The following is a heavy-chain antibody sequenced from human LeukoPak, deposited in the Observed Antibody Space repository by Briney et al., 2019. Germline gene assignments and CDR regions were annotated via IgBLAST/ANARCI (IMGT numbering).Heavy chain of an antibody. D-gene: IGHD3-22*01. V-gene: IGHV3-30*18. J-gene: IGHJ4*02. Sequence: GGSLRLSCAASGFTFSSYGMHWVRQAPGKGLEWVAVISYDGSNKYYADSVKGRFTISRDNSKNTLYLQMNSLRAEDTAVYYCAKDRRLYYDSPYYFDYWGQGTLVTVSS. CDR2: ISYDGSNK. CDR3: AKDRRLYYDSPYYFDY. CDR1: GFTFSSYG.